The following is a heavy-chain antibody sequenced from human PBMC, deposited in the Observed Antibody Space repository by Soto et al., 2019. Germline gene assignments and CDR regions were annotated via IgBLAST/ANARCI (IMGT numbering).Heavy chain of an antibody. CDR2: IIPIFGTA. J-gene: IGHJ4*02. CDR1: GDTFSSHA. V-gene: IGHV1-69*06. D-gene: IGHD3-3*01. Sequence: QVQLVQSGAEVKKPGSSVKVSCKASGDTFSSHAISWVRQAPGQGLEWMGEIIPIFGTANNTQKFQGRVTTTADKSTSTAYMQLSSLRSEDTAVYYCATQTRLTIFGVVRKNGYFDYWGQGTLVTVSS. CDR3: ATQTRLTIFGVVRKNGYFDY.